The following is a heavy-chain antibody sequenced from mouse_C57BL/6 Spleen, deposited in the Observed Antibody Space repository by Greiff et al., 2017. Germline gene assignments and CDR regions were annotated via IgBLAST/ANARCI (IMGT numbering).Heavy chain of an antibody. CDR2: IYPGRGST. Sequence: QVQLQQPGAELVQPGASVKMSCKASGYTFTSYWITWVKQSPGQGLEWIGDIYPGRGSTNYNDKFKSKATLTIDTSSSTAYMQLSSLTSEDSAVYYCARGDGNYPHYWGQGTTLTVSS. V-gene: IGHV1-55*01. J-gene: IGHJ2*01. D-gene: IGHD2-1*01. CDR1: GYTFTSYW. CDR3: ARGDGNYPHY.